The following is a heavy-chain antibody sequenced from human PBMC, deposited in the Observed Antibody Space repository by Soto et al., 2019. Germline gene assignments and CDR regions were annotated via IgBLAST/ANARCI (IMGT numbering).Heavy chain of an antibody. CDR1: GFTFSSFE. V-gene: IGHV3-48*03. J-gene: IGHJ6*02. CDR2: ISSSGSTI. CDR3: ARVAVGVATITYYYYGMDV. Sequence: QPGGSLRLSCAASGFTFSSFEMNWVRQAPGKGLEWVSYISSSGSTIYYADSVKGRFTISRDNAKNSLYLQMNSLRAEDTAVYYCARVAVGVATITYYYYGMDVWGQGTTVTASS. D-gene: IGHD5-12*01.